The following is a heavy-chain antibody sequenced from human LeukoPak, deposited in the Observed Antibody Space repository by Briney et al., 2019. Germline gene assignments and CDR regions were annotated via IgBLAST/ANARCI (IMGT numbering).Heavy chain of an antibody. CDR3: ARDRNTYYYGSGSVTRGMDV. Sequence: GGSLRLSCAASGFTLSSYSMNWVRQAPGKGLEWVSYISSSSSTINYADSVKGRFTISRDNAKNSLYLQMNSLRAEDTAVYYCARDRNTYYYGSGSVTRGMDVWGQGTTVTVSS. V-gene: IGHV3-48*04. CDR1: GFTLSSYS. J-gene: IGHJ6*02. D-gene: IGHD3-10*01. CDR2: ISSSSSTI.